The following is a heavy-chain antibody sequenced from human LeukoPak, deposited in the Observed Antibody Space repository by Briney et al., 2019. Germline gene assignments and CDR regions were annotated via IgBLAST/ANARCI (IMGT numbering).Heavy chain of an antibody. CDR1: GYSFTSYW. J-gene: IGHJ1*01. D-gene: IGHD1-26*01. CDR3: ARYSGSYSDYFQH. V-gene: IGHV5-51*01. CDR2: IYPGDSDT. Sequence: GESLKISCKGSGYSFTSYWIGWVRQMPGKGLEWMGMIYPGDSDTRYSPSLEGQVTISADKYISAAYLQWSSLKASDTAMYYCARYSGSYSDYFQHWGQGTLVTVSS.